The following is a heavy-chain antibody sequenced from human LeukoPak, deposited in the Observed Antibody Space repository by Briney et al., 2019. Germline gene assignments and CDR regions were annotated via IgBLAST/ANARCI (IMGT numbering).Heavy chain of an antibody. CDR2: ISAGNGNT. J-gene: IGHJ6*02. D-gene: IGHD6-19*01. CDR1: GYTFTSYG. CDR3: ARDSGSSGWYHYYYGMDV. V-gene: IGHV1-18*01. Sequence: GASVKVSCKASGYTFTSYGISWVRQAPGQGLEWMGWISAGNGNTKYSQKFQGRVTITRDTSASTAYMELSSLRSEDAAVYYCARDSGSSGWYHYYYGMDVWGQGTTVTVSS.